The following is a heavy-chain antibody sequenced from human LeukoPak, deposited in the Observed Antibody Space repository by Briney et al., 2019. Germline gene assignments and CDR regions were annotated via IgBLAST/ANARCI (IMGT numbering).Heavy chain of an antibody. Sequence: ASVKVSCKASGYTFTSYGISWVRQAPGQGLEWMGWISAYNGNTNYAQKLQGRVTMTTDTSTSTAYMELRSLRSDDTAVYYCARVRQYYDILTGYSHDDAFDIWGQGTMVTVSS. CDR2: ISAYNGNT. V-gene: IGHV1-18*01. D-gene: IGHD3-9*01. CDR1: GYTFTSYG. CDR3: ARVRQYYDILTGYSHDDAFDI. J-gene: IGHJ3*02.